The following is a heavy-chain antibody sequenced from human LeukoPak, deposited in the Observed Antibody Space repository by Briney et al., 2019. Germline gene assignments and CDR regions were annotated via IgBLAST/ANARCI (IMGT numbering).Heavy chain of an antibody. J-gene: IGHJ6*03. D-gene: IGHD6-6*01. Sequence: SETLSLTCTVSGVSISSYSWSWLRQPAGKGLEWIGRIYISGSTNYNPSLKSRVTMSVDTSKNQFSLKLSSVTAADTAMYYCAGSSAKYYYYMDVWGKGTTVTVSS. CDR2: IYISGST. CDR1: GVSISSYS. CDR3: AGSSAKYYYYMDV. V-gene: IGHV4-4*07.